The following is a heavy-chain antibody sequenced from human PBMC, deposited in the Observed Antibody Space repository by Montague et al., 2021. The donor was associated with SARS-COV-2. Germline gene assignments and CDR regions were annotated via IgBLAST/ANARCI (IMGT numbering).Heavy chain of an antibody. CDR2: TYYRSKWYY. D-gene: IGHD6-19*01. V-gene: IGHV6-1*01. J-gene: IGHJ4*02. Sequence: CAISGDSVSSNSAARNWIRQSPSRGLEGLGRTYYRSKWYYEYAVSLKSRITINPDTSKNQFSLQVKSMTPEDTAVYYCALAVAGRGGYDYWGQGTLVTVSS. CDR1: GDSVSSNSAA. CDR3: ALAVAGRGGYDY.